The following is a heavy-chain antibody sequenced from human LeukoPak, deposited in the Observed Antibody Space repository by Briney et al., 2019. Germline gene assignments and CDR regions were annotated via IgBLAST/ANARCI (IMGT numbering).Heavy chain of an antibody. D-gene: IGHD6-13*01. J-gene: IGHJ6*03. CDR3: ARQAYSSSWYSVYYYYYYYMDV. Sequence: ASVNVSFKASGYTFTVYYMHWVRQAPGQGLEWMGWINPNSGGTNYAQKFQGRVTMTRDTSISTAYMELSRLRSDDTAVYYCARQAYSSSWYSVYYYYYYYMDVWGKGTTVTVSS. CDR2: INPNSGGT. CDR1: GYTFTVYY. V-gene: IGHV1-2*02.